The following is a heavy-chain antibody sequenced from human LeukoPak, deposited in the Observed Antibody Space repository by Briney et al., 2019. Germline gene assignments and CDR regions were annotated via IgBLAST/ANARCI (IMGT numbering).Heavy chain of an antibody. V-gene: IGHV1-18*01. CDR3: ARDIRGRLRYFDWLPPFDY. CDR2: ISAYNGNT. CDR1: GYTFTSYG. J-gene: IGHJ4*02. Sequence: ASVKVSCKASGYTFTSYGISWVRQAPGQGLEWMGWISAYNGNTNYAQKLQGRVTMTTDTSTSTAYMELRSLRSDDTAVYYCARDIRGRLRYFDWLPPFDYRGQGTLVTVSS. D-gene: IGHD3-9*01.